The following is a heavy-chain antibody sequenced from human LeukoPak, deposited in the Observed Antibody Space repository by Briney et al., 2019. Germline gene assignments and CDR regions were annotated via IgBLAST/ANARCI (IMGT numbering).Heavy chain of an antibody. CDR1: GGSISSSNW. CDR3: ARLGYCSGGGCYPVFDY. J-gene: IGHJ4*02. D-gene: IGHD2-15*01. V-gene: IGHV4-4*02. Sequence: SSETLSLTCAVSGGSISSSNWWSWVRQPPGKGLEWIGEIYHSGSTNYNPSLKSRVTISVDKSKNQFSLKLSSVTAADTAVYYCARLGYCSGGGCYPVFDYWGQGTLVTVSS. CDR2: IYHSGST.